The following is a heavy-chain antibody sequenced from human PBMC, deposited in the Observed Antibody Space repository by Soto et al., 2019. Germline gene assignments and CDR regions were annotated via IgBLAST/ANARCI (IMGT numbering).Heavy chain of an antibody. D-gene: IGHD6-13*01. CDR3: ARHQSHSSSYVDP. Sequence: SETLSLTCAVYGGSFSGYYWSWIRQPPGKGLEWIGEINHSGSTNYNPSLKSRVTISIDTSKNQFSLKLSSVTAADTAVYYCARHQSHSSSYVDPWGQGTLVTVS. CDR1: GGSFSGYY. CDR2: INHSGST. V-gene: IGHV4-34*01. J-gene: IGHJ5*02.